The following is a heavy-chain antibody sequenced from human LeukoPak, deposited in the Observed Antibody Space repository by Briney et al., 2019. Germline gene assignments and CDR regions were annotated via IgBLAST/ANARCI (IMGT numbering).Heavy chain of an antibody. D-gene: IGHD2-15*01. CDR2: IISSSSYI. V-gene: IGHV3-21*01. Sequence: PGGSLRLSCAASGFTFSTYSMNWVRQAPGKGLEWVSSIISSSSYIYYADSVKGRFTISRDNAKNSLYLQMNSLRAEDTAVYYWAIDPQYCSGGSCYSFDYWGQGTLVTVSS. J-gene: IGHJ4*02. CDR3: AIDPQYCSGGSCYSFDY. CDR1: GFTFSTYS.